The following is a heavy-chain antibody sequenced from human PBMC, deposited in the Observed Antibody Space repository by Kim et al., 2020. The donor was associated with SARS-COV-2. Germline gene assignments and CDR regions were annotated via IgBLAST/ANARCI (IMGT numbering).Heavy chain of an antibody. V-gene: IGHV4-39*01. CDR3: ARRGLPKSSYYYYYMDV. J-gene: IGHJ6*03. CDR1: GGSISSSSYY. CDR2: IYYSGST. Sequence: SETLSLTCTVSGGSISSSSYYWGWIRQPPGKGLEWIGSIYYSGSTYYNPSLKSRVTISVDTSKNQFSLKLSSVTAADTAVYYCARRGLPKSSYYYYYMDVWGKGTTVTVSS.